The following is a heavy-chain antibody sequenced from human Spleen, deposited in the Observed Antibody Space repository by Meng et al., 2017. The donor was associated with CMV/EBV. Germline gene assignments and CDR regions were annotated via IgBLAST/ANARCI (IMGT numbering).Heavy chain of an antibody. V-gene: IGHV3-7*01. D-gene: IGHD2-2*01. Sequence: GESLKISCAASGFTFSNYYMTWVRQAPGKGLEWVANIKQDGSEKYYVGSVKGRFTISRDNAKNSLYLQMNSLRAEDTAVYYCARAIVVVPALYYYYGMDVWGQGTTVTVSS. J-gene: IGHJ6*02. CDR2: IKQDGSEK. CDR1: GFTFSNYY. CDR3: ARAIVVVPALYYYYGMDV.